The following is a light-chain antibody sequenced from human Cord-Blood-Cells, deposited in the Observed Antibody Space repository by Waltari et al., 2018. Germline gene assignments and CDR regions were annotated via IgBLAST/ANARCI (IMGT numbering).Light chain of an antibody. CDR2: DVS. CDR1: SSDVGGYNY. J-gene: IGLJ2*01. CDR3: SSYTSSSTVV. V-gene: IGLV2-14*01. Sequence: QSALTQPASVSGSPGQSITISCTGTSSDVGGYNYVPWYQQHPGKAPNLMLYDVSNRPSGVSNRFSGSKSGNTASLTISGLQAEDEADYYCSSYTSSSTVVFGGGTKLTVL.